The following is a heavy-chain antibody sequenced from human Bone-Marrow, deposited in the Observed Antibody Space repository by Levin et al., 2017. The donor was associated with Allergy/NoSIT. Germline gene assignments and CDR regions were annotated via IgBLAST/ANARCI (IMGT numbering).Heavy chain of an antibody. J-gene: IGHJ4*02. V-gene: IGHV4-30-2*01. CDR3: ARGGITMVRGVPPAMRAGPQFDY. CDR1: GGSISSGGYS. CDR2: IYHSGST. Sequence: SETLSLTCAVSGGSISSGGYSLSWIRQPPGKGLEWIGYIYHSGSTYYNPSLKSRVTISVDRSKNQFSLKLSSVTAADTAVYYCARGGITMVRGVPPAMRAGPQFDYWGQGTLVTVSS. D-gene: IGHD3-10*01.